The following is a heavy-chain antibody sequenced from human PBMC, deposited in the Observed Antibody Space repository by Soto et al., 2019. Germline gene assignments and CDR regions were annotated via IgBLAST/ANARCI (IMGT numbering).Heavy chain of an antibody. CDR1: GYTFTSYY. D-gene: IGHD3-9*01. CDR3: ARDPTYDILTGPSYGMDV. Sequence: QVQLVQSGAEVKKPGASVKVSCKASGYTFTSYYMHWVRQAPGQGLEWMGIINPSGGSTSYAQKFQGRVTMTRDTSTSTVYMKLSSLRSEETAVYYCARDPTYDILTGPSYGMDVWGQGTTVTVSS. J-gene: IGHJ6*02. CDR2: INPSGGST. V-gene: IGHV1-46*03.